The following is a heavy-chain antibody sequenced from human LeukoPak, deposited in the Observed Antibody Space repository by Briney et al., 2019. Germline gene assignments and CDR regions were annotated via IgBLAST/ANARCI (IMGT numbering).Heavy chain of an antibody. CDR2: ISSSSSYI. CDR1: GFTFSSYS. J-gene: IGHJ4*02. CDR3: ARENRGYSYGQPDY. D-gene: IGHD5-18*01. Sequence: GGSLRLSCAASGFTFSSYSMNWVRQAPGKGLEWVSSISSSSSYIYYADSVEGRFTISRDNAKNSLYLQMNSLRAEDTAVYYCARENRGYSYGQPDYWGQGTLVTVSS. V-gene: IGHV3-21*01.